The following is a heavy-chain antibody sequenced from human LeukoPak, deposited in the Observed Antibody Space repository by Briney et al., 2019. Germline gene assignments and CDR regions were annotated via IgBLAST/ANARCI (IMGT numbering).Heavy chain of an antibody. CDR1: GFTFGSFA. D-gene: IGHD2-2*01. V-gene: IGHV3-23*01. J-gene: IGHJ6*03. CDR3: ARDGSWGDYQFYFYMDV. Sequence: GGSLRLSCVASGFTFGSFAMSWVRQAPGKGLEWLSGISASGHYIYYADSVKGRFTISRDNSKNTLYIEMNSLRAEDTAVYYCARDGSWGDYQFYFYMDVWGKGTTVTVSS. CDR2: ISASGHYI.